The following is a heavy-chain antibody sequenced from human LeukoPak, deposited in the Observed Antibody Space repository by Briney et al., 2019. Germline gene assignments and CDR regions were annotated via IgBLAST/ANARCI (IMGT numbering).Heavy chain of an antibody. CDR2: INHSGST. D-gene: IGHD2-2*01. Sequence: SETLSLTCAVCGGSFSGYYWSWIRQPPGKGLEWIGEINHSGSTNYNPSLKSRVTISVDTSKNQFSLKLSSVTAADTAVYYCARDGSKFHTSCCSWFDPWGQGTLVTVSS. V-gene: IGHV4-34*01. CDR1: GGSFSGYY. J-gene: IGHJ5*02. CDR3: ARDGSKFHTSCCSWFDP.